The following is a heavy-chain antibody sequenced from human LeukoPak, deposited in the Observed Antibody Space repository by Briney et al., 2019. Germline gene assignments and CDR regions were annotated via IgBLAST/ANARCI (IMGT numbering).Heavy chain of an antibody. CDR2: ISTSSTNI. D-gene: IGHD4-11*01. CDR1: GFTFSGYS. Sequence: GGSLRLSCAASGFTFSGYSMNWVRQAPGKGLEWVSYISTSSTNIYYADSVKGQFTISRDNAKNSLYLQMNSLRAEDTAVYYCARGPSSTTVTTFDYWGQGTLVTVSS. CDR3: ARGPSSTTVTTFDY. J-gene: IGHJ4*02. V-gene: IGHV3-48*04.